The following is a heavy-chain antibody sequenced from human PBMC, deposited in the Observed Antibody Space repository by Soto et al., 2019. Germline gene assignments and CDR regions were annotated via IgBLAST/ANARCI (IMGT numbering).Heavy chain of an antibody. CDR1: GFTFSSYG. CDR2: ISYDGSNK. Sequence: GGSLRLSCAASGFTFSSYGMHWVRQAPGKGLEWVAVISYDGSNKYYADSVKGRFTISRDNSKNTLYLQMNSLRAEDTAVYYCARGFYYYGMDVWGQGTTVNVSS. V-gene: IGHV3-30*03. CDR3: ARGFYYYGMDV. J-gene: IGHJ6*02.